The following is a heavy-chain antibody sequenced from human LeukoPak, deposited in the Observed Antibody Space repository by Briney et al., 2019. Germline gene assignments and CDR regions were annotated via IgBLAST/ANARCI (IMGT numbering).Heavy chain of an antibody. CDR2: INSDGSST. J-gene: IGHJ4*02. Sequence: PGGSLRLSCAASGFTFGSYWMHWVRQAPGKGLVWVSRINSDGSSTTYADSVKGRFTISRDNSKNTLYLQMNSLRAEDTAVYYCAKGGWNDVSFDYWGQGTLVTVSS. CDR3: AKGGWNDVSFDY. D-gene: IGHD1-1*01. V-gene: IGHV3-74*01. CDR1: GFTFGSYW.